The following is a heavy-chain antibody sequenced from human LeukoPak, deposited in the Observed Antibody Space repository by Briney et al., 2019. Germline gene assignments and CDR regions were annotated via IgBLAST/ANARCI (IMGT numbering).Heavy chain of an antibody. CDR3: ARDSSGWYGNWDY. CDR1: GYTFTSYG. CDR2: ISAYNGNT. Sequence: GASVKVSCKASGYTFTSYGISWVRQAPGQGLEWMGWISAYNGNTNYAQKLQGRVTMTTDTSTSTAYTELRSLRSDDTAVYYCARDSSGWYGNWDYWGQGTRVTVSS. V-gene: IGHV1-18*01. J-gene: IGHJ4*02. D-gene: IGHD6-19*01.